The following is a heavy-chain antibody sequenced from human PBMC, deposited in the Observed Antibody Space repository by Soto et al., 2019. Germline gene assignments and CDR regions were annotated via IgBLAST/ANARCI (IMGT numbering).Heavy chain of an antibody. V-gene: IGHV3-23*03. J-gene: IGHJ1*01. CDR1: GFTFSSYA. CDR2: IYSGGST. CDR3: AREGIAAGLYFQH. D-gene: IGHD6-13*01. Sequence: EVQLLESGGGLVQPGGSLRLSCAASGFTFSSYAMSWVRQAPGKGLEWVSVIYSGGSTYYADSVKGRFTISRDNSKNTLYLQMNSLRAEDTAVYYCAREGIAAGLYFQHWGQGTLVTVSS.